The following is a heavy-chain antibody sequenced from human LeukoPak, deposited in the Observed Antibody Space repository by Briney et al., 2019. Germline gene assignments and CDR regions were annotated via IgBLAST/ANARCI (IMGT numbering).Heavy chain of an antibody. CDR3: GREVPGGTTSLDC. CDR2: IKEDGSDK. D-gene: IGHD1-7*01. V-gene: IGHV3-7*04. J-gene: IGHJ4*02. CDR1: GFSFSGYW. Sequence: GGSLRLSCAASGFSFSGYWMRWMRQAPGQGLEWVANIKEDGSDKNYVDSVRGRFTISRDNAKNALYLQMNSLRAEDKAVYYCGREVPGGTTSLDCWGQGTVVTVSP.